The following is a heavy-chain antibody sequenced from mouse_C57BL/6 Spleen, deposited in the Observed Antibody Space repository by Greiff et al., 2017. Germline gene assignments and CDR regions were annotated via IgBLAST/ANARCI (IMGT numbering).Heavy chain of an antibody. CDR3: AREGIYYDYDEAAMDY. J-gene: IGHJ4*01. D-gene: IGHD2-4*01. Sequence: QVQLQQPGAELVKPGASVKLSCKASGYTFTSYWMHWVKQRPGQGLEWIGMIHPNSGSTNYNEKFKSKATLTVDKSSSTAYMQLSSLTSEDSAVYYCAREGIYYDYDEAAMDYWGQGTSVTVSS. CDR2: IHPNSGST. V-gene: IGHV1-64*01. CDR1: GYTFTSYW.